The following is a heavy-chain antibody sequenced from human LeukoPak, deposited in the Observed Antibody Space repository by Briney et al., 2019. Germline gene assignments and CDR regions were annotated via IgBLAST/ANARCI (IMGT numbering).Heavy chain of an antibody. D-gene: IGHD1-26*01. CDR2: INPNSGGT. CDR3: ARGCGIVGATDHLGNWFDP. Sequence: ASVKVSCKASGYTFTGYYMHWVRQAPGQGLEWMGWINPNSGGTNYAQKFQGRVTMTRDTSISTAYMELSRLRSDDTAVYYCARGCGIVGATDHLGNWFDPWGQGTLVTVSS. J-gene: IGHJ5*02. CDR1: GYTFTGYY. V-gene: IGHV1-2*02.